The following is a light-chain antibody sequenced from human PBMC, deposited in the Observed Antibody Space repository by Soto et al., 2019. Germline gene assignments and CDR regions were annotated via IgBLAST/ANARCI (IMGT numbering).Light chain of an antibody. CDR2: DVS. Sequence: QSALTQPASVSGSPGQSITISCTGTSSDVGGYNYVSWYQQHPGKAPKLMIYDVSSRPSGVSNRFSGSKSGNTASLTISGLQAEDEADYYCSSYTSSSTPDFGTGTKVTVL. V-gene: IGLV2-14*01. CDR3: SSYTSSSTPD. J-gene: IGLJ1*01. CDR1: SSDVGGYNY.